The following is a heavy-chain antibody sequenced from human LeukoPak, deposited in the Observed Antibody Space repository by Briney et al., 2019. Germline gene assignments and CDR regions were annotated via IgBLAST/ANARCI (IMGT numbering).Heavy chain of an antibody. CDR3: ARTVGYGDYHWFDP. Sequence: GGSLRLSCAASGFSVSSNYMSWVRQAPGKGLEWVSVIYSGVSTYYADSVKGRFTISRDNSKNTLYLQMNSLRAEDTAVYYCARTVGYGDYHWFDPWGQGTLVTVSS. CDR1: GFSVSSNY. V-gene: IGHV3-53*01. J-gene: IGHJ5*02. D-gene: IGHD4-17*01. CDR2: IYSGVST.